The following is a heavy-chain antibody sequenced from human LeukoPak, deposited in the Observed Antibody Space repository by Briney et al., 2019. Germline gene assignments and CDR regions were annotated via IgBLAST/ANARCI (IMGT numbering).Heavy chain of an antibody. Sequence: ETLSLTCAVYGGSFSGYYWSWIRQPPGKGLEWIEYIYHSGSTNYNPSLKSRVTISVDTSKNQFSLKLSSVTAADTAVYYCARVPFEYSSSPYYYYYYLDVWGKGTTVTVSS. J-gene: IGHJ6*03. CDR2: IYHSGST. V-gene: IGHV4-34*01. CDR1: GGSFSGYY. D-gene: IGHD6-6*01. CDR3: ARVPFEYSSSPYYYYYYLDV.